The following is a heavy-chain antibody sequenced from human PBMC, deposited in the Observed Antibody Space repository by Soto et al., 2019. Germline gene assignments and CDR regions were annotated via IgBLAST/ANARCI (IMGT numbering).Heavy chain of an antibody. Sequence: QVQLVESGGGVVQPGRSLRLSCAASGFTFSSYAIHWVRQAPGKGLEWVAVISYDGSNKYYADSVKGRFTISRDNSKNPXHLQMNSLRAEDTAVYYCARDKRDLRFLEWSSYFDYWGQGTLVTVSS. CDR1: GFTFSSYA. V-gene: IGHV3-30-3*01. D-gene: IGHD3-3*01. J-gene: IGHJ4*02. CDR2: ISYDGSNK. CDR3: ARDKRDLRFLEWSSYFDY.